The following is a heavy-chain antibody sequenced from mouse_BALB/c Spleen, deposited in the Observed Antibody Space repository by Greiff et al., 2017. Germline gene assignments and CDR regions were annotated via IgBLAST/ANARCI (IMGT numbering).Heavy chain of an antibody. CDR2: ISYDGSN. Sequence: EVKLQESGPGLVKPSQSLSLTCSVTGYSITSGYYWNWIRQFPGNKLEWMGYISYDGSNNYNPSLKNRISITRDTSKNQFFLKLNSVTTEDTATYYCARDREGGYFAWFAYWGQGTLVTVSA. CDR1: GYSITSGYY. V-gene: IGHV3-6*02. D-gene: IGHD2-3*01. J-gene: IGHJ3*01. CDR3: ARDREGGYFAWFAY.